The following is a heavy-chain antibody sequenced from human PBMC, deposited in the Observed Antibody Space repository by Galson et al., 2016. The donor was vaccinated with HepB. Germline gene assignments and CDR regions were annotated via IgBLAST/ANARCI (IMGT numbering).Heavy chain of an antibody. Sequence: LSLTCAVSGGSFSGFYWTWIRQTPGKGLEWIGEINHRGSANYSPSLKSRITMSVDTSKSQFSLQLNSVTAADTAVYYCARSRLREMSTTTYYCYGMDVWGQGTTVTVSS. J-gene: IGHJ6*02. V-gene: IGHV4-34*01. CDR3: ARSRLREMSTTTYYCYGMDV. CDR1: GGSFSGFY. CDR2: INHRGSA. D-gene: IGHD5/OR15-5a*01.